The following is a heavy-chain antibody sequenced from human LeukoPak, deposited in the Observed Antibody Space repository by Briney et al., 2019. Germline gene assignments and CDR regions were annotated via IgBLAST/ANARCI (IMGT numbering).Heavy chain of an antibody. D-gene: IGHD2-2*01. CDR2: IIPIFGTV. CDR1: GGTFSSYA. V-gene: IGHV1-69*01. Sequence: SVKVSCKASGGTFSSYAISWVRQAPGQGLEWMGGIIPIFGTVNYAQKFQGRVTITADESTSTAYMELSSLRSEDTAVYYCASVPRDNSYCFDYWGQGTLVTVSS. J-gene: IGHJ4*02. CDR3: ASVPRDNSYCFDY.